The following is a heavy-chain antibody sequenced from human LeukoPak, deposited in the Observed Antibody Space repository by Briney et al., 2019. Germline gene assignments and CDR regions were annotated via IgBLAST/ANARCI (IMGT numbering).Heavy chain of an antibody. CDR3: ARDLEYSSGYLDY. D-gene: IGHD6-19*01. Sequence: GGSPRLSCAASGFTFSSYWMSWVRQAPGKGLEWVANIKQDGSEKYYVDSVKGRFTISRDNAKNSLYLQMNSLRAEDTAVYYCARDLEYSSGYLDYWGQGTLVTVSS. CDR2: IKQDGSEK. J-gene: IGHJ4*02. CDR1: GFTFSSYW. V-gene: IGHV3-7*01.